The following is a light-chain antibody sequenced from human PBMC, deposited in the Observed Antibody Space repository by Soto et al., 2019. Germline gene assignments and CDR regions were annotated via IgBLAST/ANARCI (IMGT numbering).Light chain of an antibody. J-gene: IGKJ1*01. CDR1: QIFSSY. CDR3: QQSYSTPRT. V-gene: IGKV1-39*01. Sequence: DIQMTQSPSSLSASVGDRVTITCRAIQIFSSYLYCYQQKPVKAPKLLIYVASILQSWFPSSFSGSGSGTDFILTFSSLQPEDFATYYCQQSYSTPRTFGQGTKV. CDR2: VAS.